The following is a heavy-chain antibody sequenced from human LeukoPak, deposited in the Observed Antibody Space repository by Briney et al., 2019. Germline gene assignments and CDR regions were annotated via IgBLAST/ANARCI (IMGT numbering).Heavy chain of an antibody. D-gene: IGHD3-22*01. CDR1: GFTFSSYA. CDR2: ISYDGSNK. Sequence: GGSLRLSCAASGFTFSSYAMHWVRQAPGKGLEWVAVISYDGSNKYYADSVKGRFTISRDNSKNTLYLQMNSLRAEDTAVYYCARVPGYDSSGYFDYWGQGALVTVSS. V-gene: IGHV3-30*04. J-gene: IGHJ4*02. CDR3: ARVPGYDSSGYFDY.